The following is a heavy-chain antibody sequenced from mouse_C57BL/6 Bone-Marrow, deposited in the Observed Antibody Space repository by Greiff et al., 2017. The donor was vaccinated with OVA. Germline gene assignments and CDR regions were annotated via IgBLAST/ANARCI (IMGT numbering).Heavy chain of an antibody. CDR1: GFTFSDYG. CDR3: APLAY. J-gene: IGHJ3*01. Sequence: EVQLQQSGGGLVKPGGSLKLSCAASGFTFSDYGMHWVRQAPEKGLEWVAYISSGSSTIYYADKVKGRFTISRDNAKNTLFLQMTSLRSGDTAMYYCAPLAYWGHGTLVTVSA. V-gene: IGHV5-17*01. CDR2: ISSGSSTI.